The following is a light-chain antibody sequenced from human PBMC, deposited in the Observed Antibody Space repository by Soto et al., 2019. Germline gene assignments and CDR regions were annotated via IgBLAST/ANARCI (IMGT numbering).Light chain of an antibody. CDR2: GAS. CDR1: QSVSSN. V-gene: IGKV3-15*01. CDR3: QQYNNWPPLT. Sequence: EIVMTQSPATLSVSPGERATLSCRASQSVSSNLAWYQQKPGQAPRLLIYGASTRATGIPASFSGSGSGTEFTLTISSLQSEDFAVYDCQQYNNWPPLTFGGGTKVEIK. J-gene: IGKJ4*01.